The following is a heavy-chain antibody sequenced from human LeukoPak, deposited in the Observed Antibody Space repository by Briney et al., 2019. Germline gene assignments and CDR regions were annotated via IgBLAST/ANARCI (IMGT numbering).Heavy chain of an antibody. CDR1: GFTFSSYW. D-gene: IGHD3-10*01. Sequence: GGSLRLSCAASGFTFSSYWMSWVRQAPGKGLEWVANIKQDGSEKYYVDSMKGRFTISRDNAKNSLYLQMSSLRAEDTAVYYCAREMKGRVFDYWGQGTLVTVSS. V-gene: IGHV3-7*01. J-gene: IGHJ4*02. CDR3: AREMKGRVFDY. CDR2: IKQDGSEK.